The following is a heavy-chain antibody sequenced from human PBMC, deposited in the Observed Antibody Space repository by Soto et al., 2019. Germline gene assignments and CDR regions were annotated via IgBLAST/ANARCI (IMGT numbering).Heavy chain of an antibody. D-gene: IGHD6-19*01. CDR2: IYYSGST. CDR1: GGSISSGDYY. CDR3: TRTSPAVTDV. Sequence: QVQLQESGPGLVKPSQTLSLTCTVSGGSISSGDYYWSWIRQPPGKGLEWIGYIYYSGSTYYNPSLKSRVTQSVDPSKNQYPLTLSSVTAAATALYYSTRTSPAVTDVWGQGTTVTVSS. V-gene: IGHV4-30-4*01. J-gene: IGHJ6*02.